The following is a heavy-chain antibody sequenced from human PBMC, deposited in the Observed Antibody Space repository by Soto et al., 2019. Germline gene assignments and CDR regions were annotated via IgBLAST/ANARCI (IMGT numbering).Heavy chain of an antibody. CDR1: EFTVSSNY. CDR3: ARNLHHYENGGPTPSVEYFQH. Sequence: EVKLVESGGNLVQPGGSLRLSCAASEFTVSSNYMSWVRQAPGKGLEWVSVRYTAGDTYYADSVKGRFIISRDNFKNTLYLQMNSLRAEDTAVYYCARNLHHYENGGPTPSVEYFQHWGQGTLVTVSS. CDR2: RYTAGDT. J-gene: IGHJ1*01. D-gene: IGHD2-15*01. V-gene: IGHV3-66*01.